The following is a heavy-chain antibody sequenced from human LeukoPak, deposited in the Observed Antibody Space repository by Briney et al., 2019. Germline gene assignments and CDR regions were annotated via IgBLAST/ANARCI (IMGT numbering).Heavy chain of an antibody. CDR2: IYYSGST. CDR3: VRHAYCGGDCFWFDP. J-gene: IGHJ5*02. V-gene: IGHV4-39*01. CDR1: GGSISSSSYY. D-gene: IGHD2-21*02. Sequence: SETLSLTCTVSGGSISSSSYYWGWIRQPPGKGLEWIGSIYYSGSTYHNPSLKSRVTISVDTSENQFSLKLNSVTAADTAVYYCVRHAYCGGDCFWFDPWGQGTLVTVSS.